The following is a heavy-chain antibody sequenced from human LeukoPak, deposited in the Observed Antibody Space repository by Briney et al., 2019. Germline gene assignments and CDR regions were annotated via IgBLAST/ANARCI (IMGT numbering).Heavy chain of an antibody. J-gene: IGHJ4*02. V-gene: IGHV4-39*07. Sequence: PSETLSLTCTVSGGSISSSSSYWGWIRQPPGKGLEWIGNIYHRGTTDHNPSLETRVTMSVDTSRNQFSLRLSYVTAADTAVYYCARVYHSSWPDYWGRGTLVTVSS. D-gene: IGHD6-13*01. CDR3: ARVYHSSWPDY. CDR2: IYHRGTT. CDR1: GGSISSSSSY.